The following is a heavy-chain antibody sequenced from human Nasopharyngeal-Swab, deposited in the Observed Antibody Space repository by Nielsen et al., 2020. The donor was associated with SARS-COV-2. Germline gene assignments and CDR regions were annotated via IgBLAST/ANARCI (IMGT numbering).Heavy chain of an antibody. V-gene: IGHV3-30*18. J-gene: IGHJ4*02. CDR2: LSHDRTDK. CDR3: AKERTVAGPQGGFDF. CDR1: GFMFSRHG. D-gene: IGHD6-19*01. Sequence: GGSLRLSCAASGFMFSRHGMHWVRQAPGKALEWLAILSHDRTDKYYADSVKGRFTVSRDNSKNTLYLQMDNLRTDDTAIYYCAKERTVAGPQGGFDFWGQGTLVTVSS.